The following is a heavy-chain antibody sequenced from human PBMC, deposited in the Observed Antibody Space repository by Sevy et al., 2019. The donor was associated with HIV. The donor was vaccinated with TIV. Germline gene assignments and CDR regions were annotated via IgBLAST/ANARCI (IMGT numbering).Heavy chain of an antibody. D-gene: IGHD4-4*01. CDR1: GYTPTELS. J-gene: IGHJ3*02. Sequence: ASVKVSCKVSGYTPTELSMHWVRQAPGKGLEWMGGFDPEDGETIYAQTFQGRVTMTEDTSTDTAYMELSSLRSEDTAVYYCATVGYSRTAFDIWGQGTMVTVSS. V-gene: IGHV1-24*01. CDR3: ATVGYSRTAFDI. CDR2: FDPEDGET.